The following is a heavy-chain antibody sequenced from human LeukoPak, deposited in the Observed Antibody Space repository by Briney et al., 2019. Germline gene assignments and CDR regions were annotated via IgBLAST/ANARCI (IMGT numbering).Heavy chain of an antibody. Sequence: GGSLRLSCAASGFTFSSYAMSWVRQAPGKGPEWVSGLTWEGGNPGYADSVKGRFTISRDNAGNILYLQMNSLRPEDTALYYCAKDSGYCGGGNCNRDFYGVDVWGHGTTVTVSS. D-gene: IGHD2-15*01. CDR2: LTWEGGNP. V-gene: IGHV3-9*01. J-gene: IGHJ6*02. CDR3: AKDSGYCGGGNCNRDFYGVDV. CDR1: GFTFSSYA.